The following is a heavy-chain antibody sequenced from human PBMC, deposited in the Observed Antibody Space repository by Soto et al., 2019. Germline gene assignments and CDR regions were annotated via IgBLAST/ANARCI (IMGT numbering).Heavy chain of an antibody. CDR2: IYPYDSDT. J-gene: IGHJ4*02. CDR1: GYSFTTYW. Sequence: EVQLVQSGAEVKKPGESLKISCKGSGYSFTTYWIGWVRQMPGKGLESMGIIYPYDSDTRYSPSFQGQVTFSADESITTAYLQWTSLKASDTAMYYCARQGSKYGPNFDFWGQGTLVTVSP. D-gene: IGHD3-10*01. CDR3: ARQGSKYGPNFDF. V-gene: IGHV5-51*01.